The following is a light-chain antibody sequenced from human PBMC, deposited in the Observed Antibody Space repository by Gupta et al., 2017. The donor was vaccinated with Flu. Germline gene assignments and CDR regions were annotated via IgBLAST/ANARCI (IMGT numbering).Light chain of an antibody. CDR2: KVS. CDR1: ESLLYSDGNTY. V-gene: IGKV2-30*01. Sequence: TLGQPASITCRSSESLLYSDGNTYLSWFQQRPCQSPRRLIYKVSNRDSGVPDRFSGSGSGTDFALTISRVEAEDVGIYYCRQGTWWPPATFGQGTKVEIK. J-gene: IGKJ1*01. CDR3: RQGTWWPPAT.